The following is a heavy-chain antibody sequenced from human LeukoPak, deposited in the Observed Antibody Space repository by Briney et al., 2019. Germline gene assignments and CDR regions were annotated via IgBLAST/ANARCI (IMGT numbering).Heavy chain of an antibody. D-gene: IGHD1-26*01. CDR2: INPNSGDT. Sequence: GASVKVSCKASEYTFTDYYMHWVRQAPGQGLEWMGWINPNSGDTNYAQKFQGRVTMTRDPSISTAYMALSRLRSDDTAVYYCARDAWLVGTTNLYCFDYWGQGTLVTVSS. CDR3: ARDAWLVGTTNLYCFDY. CDR1: EYTFTDYY. V-gene: IGHV1-2*02. J-gene: IGHJ4*02.